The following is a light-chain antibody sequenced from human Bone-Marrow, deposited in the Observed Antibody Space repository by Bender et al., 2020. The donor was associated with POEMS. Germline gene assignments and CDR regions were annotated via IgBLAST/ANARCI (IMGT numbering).Light chain of an antibody. V-gene: IGLV2-14*03. CDR3: SSFSTITSVV. J-gene: IGLJ3*02. CDR1: SSDVGGYNY. Sequence: QSALTQPRSVSGSPGQSVTISCTGSSSDVGGYNYVSWYQLHPGKAPKLIIYAVSNRPSGVSNRFSGSKSGNTASLTISGLQAEDEADYYCSSFSTITSVVFGGGTRLTVL. CDR2: AVS.